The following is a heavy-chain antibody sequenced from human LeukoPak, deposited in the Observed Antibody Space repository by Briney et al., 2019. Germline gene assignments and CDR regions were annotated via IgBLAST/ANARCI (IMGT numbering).Heavy chain of an antibody. J-gene: IGHJ4*02. CDR2: IYYSGST. D-gene: IGHD3-22*01. V-gene: IGHV4-39*07. CDR1: GGSISSSSYY. Sequence: PSETMSLTCTVSGGSISSSSYYWGWIRQPPGKGLEWIGSIYYSGSTYYNPSLKSRVTISVDTSKNQFSLKLSSVTAADTAVYYCARVSYDSSGYYKYYFDYWGRGTLVTVSS. CDR3: ARVSYDSSGYYKYYFDY.